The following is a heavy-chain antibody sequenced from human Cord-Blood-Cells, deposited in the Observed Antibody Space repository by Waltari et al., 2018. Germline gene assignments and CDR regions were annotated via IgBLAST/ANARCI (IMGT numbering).Heavy chain of an antibody. CDR2: INHSGST. D-gene: IGHD2-2*01. CDR1: GGSFSGYY. Sequence: QVQLQQWGAGLLKPSETLSLTCAVYGGSFSGYYWSWIRQPPGKGLEWIGEINHSGSTNYNPSLKSRGTISVDTSKNQFSLKLSSVTAADTAVYYCARALPDCSSTSCYYDYWGQGTLVTVSS. V-gene: IGHV4-34*01. J-gene: IGHJ4*02. CDR3: ARALPDCSSTSCYYDY.